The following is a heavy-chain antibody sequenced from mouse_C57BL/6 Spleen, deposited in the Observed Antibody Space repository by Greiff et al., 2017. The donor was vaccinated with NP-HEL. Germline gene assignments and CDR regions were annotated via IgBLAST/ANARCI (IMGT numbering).Heavy chain of an antibody. Sequence: VQLQQSGAELARPGASVKMSCKASGYTFTSYTMHWVKQRPGQGLEWIGYINPSSGYTKYNQKFKDKATLTADKSSSTAYMQLSSLTSEDSAVYYCARSAYYGSSYGAMDYWGQGTSVTVSS. D-gene: IGHD1-1*01. CDR3: ARSAYYGSSYGAMDY. CDR2: INPSSGYT. V-gene: IGHV1-4*01. J-gene: IGHJ4*01. CDR1: GYTFTSYT.